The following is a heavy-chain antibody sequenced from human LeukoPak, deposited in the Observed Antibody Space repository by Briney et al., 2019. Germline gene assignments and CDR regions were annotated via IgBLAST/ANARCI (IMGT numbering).Heavy chain of an antibody. D-gene: IGHD6-19*01. CDR2: MNPNSGNT. V-gene: IGHV1-8*01. J-gene: IGHJ6*03. CDR1: GYSFSIFD. Sequence: ASVKVSCKASGYSFSIFDINWVRQATGQGLEWMGWMNPNSGNTGYAQRFQGRVTMTRNTSTSTAYMELRSLRSEDTAVYYCARAPSSGWYYYYYMDVWGKGTTVTISS. CDR3: ARAPSSGWYYYYYMDV.